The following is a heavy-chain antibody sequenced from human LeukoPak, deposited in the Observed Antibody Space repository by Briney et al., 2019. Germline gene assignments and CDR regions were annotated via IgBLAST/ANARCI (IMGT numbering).Heavy chain of an antibody. J-gene: IGHJ4*02. Sequence: PVGSLRLSCAASGFSVSDNHMNWVRQAPGKGLEWVSNIYIGGATYYADFVKGRFTISRDNSKNMLYLQMNSLRVEDTAVYYCATNYPRGLSDFDDWGQGTLVTVS. CDR3: ATNYPRGLSDFDD. CDR2: IYIGGAT. D-gene: IGHD3/OR15-3a*01. V-gene: IGHV3-53*01. CDR1: GFSVSDNH.